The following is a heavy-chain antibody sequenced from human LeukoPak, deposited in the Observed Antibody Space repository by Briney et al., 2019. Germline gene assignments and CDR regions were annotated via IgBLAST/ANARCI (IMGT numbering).Heavy chain of an antibody. V-gene: IGHV3-7*01. J-gene: IGHJ3*02. CDR3: AREGYYDSGGAFDI. D-gene: IGHD3-22*01. Sequence: GGSLRLSCAASGFTFSSYWMSWVRQAPGKGLEWVANIKEDGSEKYYVDSVKGRFTISRDNAKNSLYLQMNSLRAEDTAAYYCAREGYYDSGGAFDIWGQGTMVTVSS. CDR2: IKEDGSEK. CDR1: GFTFSSYW.